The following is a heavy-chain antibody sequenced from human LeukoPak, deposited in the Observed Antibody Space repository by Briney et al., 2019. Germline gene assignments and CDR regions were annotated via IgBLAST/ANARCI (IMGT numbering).Heavy chain of an antibody. Sequence: SETLSLTCAVSGYSISSGYYWGWIRPPPGKGREGIGIIYHSGSTYYNPSLKRRVTISGDTSKNKLCLKVSSVTAADTSVYYCASLPPYYYDSSGYSRGQGTLVTVSS. CDR1: GYSISSGYY. CDR3: ASLPPYYYDSSGYS. CDR2: IYHSGST. V-gene: IGHV4-38-2*01. D-gene: IGHD3-22*01. J-gene: IGHJ4*02.